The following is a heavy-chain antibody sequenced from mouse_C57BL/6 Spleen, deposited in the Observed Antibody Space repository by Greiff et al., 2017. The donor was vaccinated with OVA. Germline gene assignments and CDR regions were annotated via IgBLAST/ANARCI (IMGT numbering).Heavy chain of an antibody. Sequence: VMLVESGPGLVAPSQSLSITCTVSGFSLTSYAISWVRQPPGKGLEWLGVIWTGGGTNYNSALKSRLSISKDNSKSQVFLKMNRLQTDDTARYYCASSTAYAMDYWGQGTSVTVSS. V-gene: IGHV2-9-1*01. J-gene: IGHJ4*01. D-gene: IGHD5-1*01. CDR1: GFSLTSYA. CDR3: ASSTAYAMDY. CDR2: IWTGGGT.